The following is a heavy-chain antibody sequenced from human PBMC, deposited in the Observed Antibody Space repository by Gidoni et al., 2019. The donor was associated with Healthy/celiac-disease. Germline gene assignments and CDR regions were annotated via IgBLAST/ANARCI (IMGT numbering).Heavy chain of an antibody. J-gene: IGHJ3*02. V-gene: IGHV3-23*01. CDR1: GFTFGSYA. CDR3: AKDYGYIDSSGWYDAFDS. D-gene: IGHD6-19*01. Sequence: EVQLLESGGGLVQPGGSLRLSCAASGFTFGSYAMSWVRQAPGKGLEWVSAISGSGGSTYYADSVKGRFTISRDKSKNTLYLQMNRLRAEDTAVYYCAKDYGYIDSSGWYDAFDSWGQGTMVTVSS. CDR2: ISGSGGST.